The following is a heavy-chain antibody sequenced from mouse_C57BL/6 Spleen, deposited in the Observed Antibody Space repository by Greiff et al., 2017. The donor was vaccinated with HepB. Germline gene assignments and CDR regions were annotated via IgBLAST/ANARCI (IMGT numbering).Heavy chain of an antibody. CDR3: AISPTGKHYYAMDY. J-gene: IGHJ4*01. V-gene: IGHV1-26*01. CDR2: INPNNGGT. CDR1: GYTFTDYY. Sequence: EVQLQQSGPELVKPGASVKISCKASGYTFTDYYMNWVKQSHGKSLEWIGDINPNNGGTSYNQKFKGKATLTVDKSSSTAYMELRSLTSEDSAVYYCAISPTGKHYYAMDYWGQGTSVTVSS.